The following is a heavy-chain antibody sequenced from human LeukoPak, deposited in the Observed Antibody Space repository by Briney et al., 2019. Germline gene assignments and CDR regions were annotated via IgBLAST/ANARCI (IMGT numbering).Heavy chain of an antibody. J-gene: IGHJ4*02. D-gene: IGHD5-18*01. V-gene: IGHV3-21*01. Sequence: PGGSLRLSCAASGFTFSSYSMNWVRQAPGKGLEWVSSISSSSSYIYYADSVRGRFTISRDNFKNTLFLQMNSLRVEDTALYYCVSGGYSYGSEGNYFDYWGQGTLVTVSS. CDR1: GFTFSSYS. CDR2: ISSSSSYI. CDR3: VSGGYSYGSEGNYFDY.